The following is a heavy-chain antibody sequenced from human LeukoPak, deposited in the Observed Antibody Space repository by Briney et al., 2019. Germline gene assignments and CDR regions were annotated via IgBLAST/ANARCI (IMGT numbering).Heavy chain of an antibody. J-gene: IGHJ3*02. D-gene: IGHD1-26*01. V-gene: IGHV4-31*03. Sequence: PSQTLSLTCTVSGGSISSGGYYWSWIRQHPGKGLEWIGYIYYSGSTFYNPSLKSRVTISIDTSKTQFSLKLISVSAADTAVYYCARGGRGAFDIWGQRTKVTVSP. CDR3: ARGGRGAFDI. CDR1: GGSISSGGYY. CDR2: IYYSGST.